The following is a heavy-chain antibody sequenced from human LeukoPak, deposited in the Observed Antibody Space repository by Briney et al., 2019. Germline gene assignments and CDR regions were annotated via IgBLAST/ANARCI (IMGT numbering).Heavy chain of an antibody. CDR2: IWYDGSNK. J-gene: IGHJ4*02. V-gene: IGHV3-33*06. CDR1: GFTFSSYG. Sequence: PGGSLRLSCAASGFTFSSYGMHWVRQAPGKGLEWVAVIWYDGSNKYYADSVKGRFTISRDNSKNTLYLQMNSLRAEDTAIYYCAKKEPGAAAYDYWGQGTLVTVSS. D-gene: IGHD6-13*01. CDR3: AKKEPGAAAYDY.